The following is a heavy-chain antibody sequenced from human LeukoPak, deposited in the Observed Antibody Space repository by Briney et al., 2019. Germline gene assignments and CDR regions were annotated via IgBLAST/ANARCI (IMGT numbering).Heavy chain of an antibody. CDR3: ARDRCSSTSCYTRYYYYYYMDV. CDR1: GGTFSSYA. CDR2: IIPIFGTA. V-gene: IGHV1-69*05. D-gene: IGHD2-2*02. J-gene: IGHJ6*03. Sequence: ASVKVSCKASGGTFSSYAISWVRQAPGQGLEWMGGIIPIFGTANYAQKFQGRVTITTDESTSTAYMELSSLRSEDTAVYYCARDRCSSTSCYTRYYYYYYMDVWGKGTTVTVPS.